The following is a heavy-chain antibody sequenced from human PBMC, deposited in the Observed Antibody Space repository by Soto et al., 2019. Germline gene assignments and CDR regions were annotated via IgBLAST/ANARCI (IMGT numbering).Heavy chain of an antibody. CDR2: IYYSGST. J-gene: IGHJ6*03. CDR1: GGSISSYY. CDR3: ARGQHYYGSAGRKKKYYYYYYMDV. Sequence: SETLSLTCTVSGGSISSYYWSWIRQPPGKGLEWIGYIYYSGSTNYNPSLKSRVTISVDTSKNQFSLKLSSVTAADTAVYYCARGQHYYGSAGRKKKYYYYYYMDVWGKGTTVTVSS. D-gene: IGHD3-10*01. V-gene: IGHV4-59*01.